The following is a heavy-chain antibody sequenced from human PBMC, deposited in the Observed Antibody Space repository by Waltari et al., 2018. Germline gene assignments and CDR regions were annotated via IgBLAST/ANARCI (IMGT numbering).Heavy chain of an antibody. D-gene: IGHD3-9*01. CDR2: INPNSGGT. CDR3: ARAGYFDWARPPSWYFDL. CDR1: GYTFTGYY. V-gene: IGHV1-2*06. J-gene: IGHJ2*01. Sequence: QVQLVQSGAEVKKPGASVKVSCKASGYTFTGYYLHWVRQAPGHGLEWMGRINPNSGGTNYAQKFQGRVTMTRDTSISTAYMELSRLRSDDTAVYYCARAGYFDWARPPSWYFDLWGRGTLVTVSS.